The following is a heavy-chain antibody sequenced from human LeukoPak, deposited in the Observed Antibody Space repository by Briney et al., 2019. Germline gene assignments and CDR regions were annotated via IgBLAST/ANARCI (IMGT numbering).Heavy chain of an antibody. J-gene: IGHJ4*02. CDR3: ARTMTTMTTHGELDF. CDR2: ISTYTGNS. CDR1: GYTFSNYV. Sequence: ASVKVSCKASGYTFSNYVLTWVRQAAGQGLVWMGRISTYTGNSKYAQKFQDRVTMTTDTSTSTAYMELSNLSSDDTAVYYCARTMTTMTTHGELDFWGQGTLVTVSS. V-gene: IGHV1-18*01. D-gene: IGHD4-17*01.